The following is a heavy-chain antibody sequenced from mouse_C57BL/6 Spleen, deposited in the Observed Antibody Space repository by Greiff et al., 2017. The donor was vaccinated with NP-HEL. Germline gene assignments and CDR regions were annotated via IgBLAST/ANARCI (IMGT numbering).Heavy chain of an antibody. Sequence: QVQLQQPGAELVKPGASVKLSCKASGYTFTSYWMHWVKQRPGQGLEWIGMIHPNSGSTNYNEKFKSKATLTVDKSSSTAYMQLSSLTSEDSAVYYCARSRYYGYDDPTDFDYWGQGTTLTVSS. V-gene: IGHV1-64*01. J-gene: IGHJ2*01. CDR3: ARSRYYGYDDPTDFDY. CDR1: GYTFTSYW. D-gene: IGHD2-2*01. CDR2: IHPNSGST.